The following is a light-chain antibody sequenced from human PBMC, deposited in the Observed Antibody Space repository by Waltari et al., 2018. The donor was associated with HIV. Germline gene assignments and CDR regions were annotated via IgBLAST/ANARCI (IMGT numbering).Light chain of an antibody. CDR1: DLPKHS. CDR2: KDN. Sequence: SYDLTQPPSVSVSPGQTARTACSGDDLPKHSSYWYQQRPGQAPVLLIYKDNERPSGIPERFSGSSSGTTVTLTITGVQADDEADYWCQSADSSGAWVFGGGTKLTVL. CDR3: QSADSSGAWV. J-gene: IGLJ3*02. V-gene: IGLV3-25*03.